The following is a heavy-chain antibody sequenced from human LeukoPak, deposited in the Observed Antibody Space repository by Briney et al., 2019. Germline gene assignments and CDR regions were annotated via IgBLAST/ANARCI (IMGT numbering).Heavy chain of an antibody. V-gene: IGHV4-59*01. D-gene: IGHD5-18*01. CDR2: IYYSGST. J-gene: IGHJ4*02. CDR3: ARGTTAMVNDY. CDR1: DGCISSYD. Sequence: KAWEPLSLTSPVSDGCISSYDWSWIRQPPGKGLEWIGYIYYSGSTNYNPSLKSRVTISVDTSKNQFSLKLSSVTAADTAVYYCARGTTAMVNDYWGQGTLVTVSS.